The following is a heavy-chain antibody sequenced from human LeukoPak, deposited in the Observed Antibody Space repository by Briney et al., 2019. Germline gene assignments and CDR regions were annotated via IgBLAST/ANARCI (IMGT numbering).Heavy chain of an antibody. J-gene: IGHJ4*02. Sequence: PSETLSLTCAVYGGSFSGYYWSWIRQPPGKGLGWIGEINHSGSTNYNPSLKSRVTISVDTSKNQFSLKLSSVTAADTAVYYCARGDSFYDSSGLGYWGQGTLVTVSS. V-gene: IGHV4-34*01. D-gene: IGHD3-22*01. CDR1: GGSFSGYY. CDR2: INHSGST. CDR3: ARGDSFYDSSGLGY.